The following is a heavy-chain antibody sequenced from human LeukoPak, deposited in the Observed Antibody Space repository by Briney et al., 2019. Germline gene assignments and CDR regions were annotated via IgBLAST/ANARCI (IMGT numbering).Heavy chain of an antibody. CDR2: INTDGSST. D-gene: IGHD3-22*01. CDR3: AKGLTYYYDSSGYSNNYFDY. CDR1: GFTFSSYW. V-gene: IGHV3-74*01. Sequence: GGSLRLSCAASGFTFSSYWMHWVRQAPGKGLVWVSRINTDGSSTNYADSVKGRFTISRDNAKNTLYLQMNSLRAEDTAVYYCAKGLTYYYDSSGYSNNYFDYWGQGTLVTVSS. J-gene: IGHJ4*02.